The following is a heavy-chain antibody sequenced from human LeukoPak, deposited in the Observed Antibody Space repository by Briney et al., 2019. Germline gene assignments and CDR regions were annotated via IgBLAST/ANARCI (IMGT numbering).Heavy chain of an antibody. V-gene: IGHV4-38-2*01. D-gene: IGHD2-15*01. Sequence: SQTLSLTCAVSGYSISSGYYWGWIRPPPGKGLEWIGSIYHSGSTYYNPSLKSRVTISVDTSKNQFSLKLSSVTAADTAVYYCARVEVASFDYWGQGTLVTVSS. CDR3: ARVEVASFDY. CDR1: GYSISSGYY. J-gene: IGHJ4*02. CDR2: IYHSGST.